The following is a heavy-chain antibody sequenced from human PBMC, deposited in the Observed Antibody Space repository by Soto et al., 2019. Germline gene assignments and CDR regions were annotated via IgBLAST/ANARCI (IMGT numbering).Heavy chain of an antibody. D-gene: IGHD2-15*01. CDR1: GLTFSNAW. J-gene: IGHJ4*02. CDR3: TTEAVVIAATHDY. CDR2: IKSKTDGGTT. V-gene: IGHV3-15*07. Sequence: EVQMVESGGGLVKPGGSLRLSCAASGLTFSNAWMNWVRQAPGKGLEWVGRIKSKTDGGTTDYAAPVKGRFTISRDDSKNTLYLQMNSLKTEDTAVDYCTTEAVVIAATHDYWGQGTPVTVSS.